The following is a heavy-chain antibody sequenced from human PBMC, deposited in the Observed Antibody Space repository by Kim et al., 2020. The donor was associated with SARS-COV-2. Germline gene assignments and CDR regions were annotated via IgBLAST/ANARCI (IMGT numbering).Heavy chain of an antibody. CDR1: GLIFSSCD. CDR3: ARDDGEAARWSGMDV. V-gene: IGHV3-21*01. D-gene: IGHD6-6*01. CDR2: ISRSSSHI. Sequence: GGSLRLSCAASGLIFSSCDMNWVRQAPGKGLEWVSYISRSSSHIYYADSVRGRFTISRDNARNSVYLQMDSLRVEDTAVYYCARDDGEAARWSGMDVWGQGTTVSVSS. J-gene: IGHJ6*02.